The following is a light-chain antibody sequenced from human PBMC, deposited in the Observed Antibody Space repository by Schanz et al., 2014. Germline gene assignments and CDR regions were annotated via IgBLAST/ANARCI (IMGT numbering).Light chain of an antibody. J-gene: IGKJ4*01. CDR2: AAS. V-gene: IGKV1-9*01. CDR1: PAISSY. Sequence: IQLTQSPSSLSASIGDRVTLSCRASPAISSYLAWYQQKPGKAPKLLIYAASTLQSGVPSRFSGSGSGTDFTLTISSLHPEDFATYYCQQSYSTPPLTFGGGTKVGIK. CDR3: QQSYSTPPLT.